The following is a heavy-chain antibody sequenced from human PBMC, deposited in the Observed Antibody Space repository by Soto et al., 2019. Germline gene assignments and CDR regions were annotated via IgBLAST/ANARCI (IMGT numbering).Heavy chain of an antibody. D-gene: IGHD3-10*01. CDR3: ARGSGAGSGSYPIWYYYYGMDV. Sequence: LSLTCTVSGGSISSGDYYWSWIRQPPGKGLEWIGYIYYSGSTYYNPSLKSRVTISVDTSKNQFSLKLSSVTAADTAVYYCARGSGAGSGSYPIWYYYYGMDVWGQGTTVTVSS. J-gene: IGHJ6*02. CDR2: IYYSGST. V-gene: IGHV4-30-4*01. CDR1: GGSISSGDYY.